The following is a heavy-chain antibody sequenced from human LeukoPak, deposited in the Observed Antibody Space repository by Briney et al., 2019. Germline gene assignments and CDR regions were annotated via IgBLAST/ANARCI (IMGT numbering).Heavy chain of an antibody. CDR2: IIPIFDTA. J-gene: IGHJ6*02. CDR3: ARASIAARFTYYYGMDV. V-gene: IGHV1-69*13. Sequence: SVKVSCKASGGTFISYGISWVRQAPGQGLEWMGGIIPIFDTANYAQKFQGRVTITADESTSTAYMELSSLRSEDTAVYYCARASIAARFTYYYGMDVWGQGTTVTVSS. D-gene: IGHD6-6*01. CDR1: GGTFISYG.